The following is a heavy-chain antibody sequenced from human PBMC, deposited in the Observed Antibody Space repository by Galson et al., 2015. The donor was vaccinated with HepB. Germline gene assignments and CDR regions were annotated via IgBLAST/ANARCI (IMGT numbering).Heavy chain of an antibody. J-gene: IGHJ4*02. D-gene: IGHD1-26*01. CDR1: GFIFRTYW. V-gene: IGHV3-74*01. CDR3: ARDVGGGYSS. CDR2: IDNDGGIT. Sequence: SLRLSCAGSGFIFRTYWMHWVRQVPGKGLVWVSRIDNDGGITNYADAVKGRFTISRDNAKNTLYLQMNSLRVEDTAVYYCARDVGGGYSSWGQGTLVTVSS.